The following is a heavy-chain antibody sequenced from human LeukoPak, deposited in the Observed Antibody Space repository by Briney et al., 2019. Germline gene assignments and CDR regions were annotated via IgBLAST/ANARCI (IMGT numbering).Heavy chain of an antibody. V-gene: IGHV3-48*01. CDR3: ASGSYGQFDY. CDR1: GFTFSSYA. D-gene: IGHD5-18*01. CDR2: ISSGSSII. Sequence: GGSLRLSCAASGFTFSSYAMNWVRQAPGKGLEWLSCISSGSSIIYYADSVKGRFTISRDNAKNSLYLQMNSQRAEDTAVYYCASGSYGQFDYWGQGTLVTVSS. J-gene: IGHJ4*02.